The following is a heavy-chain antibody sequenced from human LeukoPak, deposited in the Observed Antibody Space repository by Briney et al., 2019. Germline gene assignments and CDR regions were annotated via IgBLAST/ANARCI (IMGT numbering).Heavy chain of an antibody. D-gene: IGHD1-20*01. V-gene: IGHV3-21*01. CDR2: ISSSSSYI. Sequence: GGSLRLSCAASGFTFSSYAMHWVRQAPGKGLEWVSSISSSSSYIYYADSVKGRFTISRDNAKNSLYLQMNSLRAEDTAVYYCARVGDNWNDPDYWGQGTLVTVSS. CDR3: ARVGDNWNDPDY. J-gene: IGHJ4*02. CDR1: GFTFSSYA.